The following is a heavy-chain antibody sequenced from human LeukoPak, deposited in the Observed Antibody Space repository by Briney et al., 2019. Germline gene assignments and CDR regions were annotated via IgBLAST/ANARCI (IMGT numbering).Heavy chain of an antibody. J-gene: IGHJ3*02. D-gene: IGHD3-10*01. CDR3: AKDRGDAFDI. CDR1: GFTFSYYT. CDR2: ISYDGSNK. Sequence: PGGSLRLSCAASGFTFSYYTMHWVRQAPGKGLEWVAVISYDGSNKYYADSVKGRFTISRDNSKNTLYLQMNSLRAEDTAVYYCAKDRGDAFDIWGQGTMVTVSS. V-gene: IGHV3-30*04.